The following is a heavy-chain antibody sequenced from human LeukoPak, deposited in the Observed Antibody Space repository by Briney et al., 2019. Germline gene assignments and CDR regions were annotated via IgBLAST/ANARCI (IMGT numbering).Heavy chain of an antibody. CDR1: GFTFSSYS. CDR3: ARGGSSWPLPFDY. J-gene: IGHJ4*02. Sequence: PGGSLRLSCAASGFTFSSYSMNWDRQAPGKGLEWVSYISSSSSTIYYADSVKGRFTISRDNAKNSLYLQMNSLRAEDTAVYYCARGGSSWPLPFDYWGQGTLVTVSS. D-gene: IGHD6-13*01. CDR2: ISSSSSTI. V-gene: IGHV3-48*01.